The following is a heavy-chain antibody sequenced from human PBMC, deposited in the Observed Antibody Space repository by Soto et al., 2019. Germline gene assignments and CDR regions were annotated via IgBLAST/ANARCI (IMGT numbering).Heavy chain of an antibody. D-gene: IGHD2-2*01. CDR3: SICKLLSAKASRRSA. CDR2: IIPIFGTA. Sequence: GTSAQVSCTASGGTFSSYAISWVRQAPGHGLAWMGGIIPIFGTANYAQKFQGRVTITADESTSTAYMELSSLRSEDTAVYYCSICKLLSAKASRRSACGQGTPVTVSS. J-gene: IGHJ4*03. CDR1: GGTFSSYA. V-gene: IGHV1-69*01.